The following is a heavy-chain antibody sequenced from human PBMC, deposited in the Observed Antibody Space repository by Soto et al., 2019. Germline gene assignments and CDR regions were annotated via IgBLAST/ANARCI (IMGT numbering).Heavy chain of an antibody. CDR2: IGTAGDT. J-gene: IGHJ6*02. V-gene: IGHV3-13*01. CDR1: GFTFSSYD. D-gene: IGHD3-10*01. CDR3: ARGSPVGNYYYGSGSPYYYYYGMDV. Sequence: GGSLRLSCAASGFTFSSYDMHWVRQATGKGLEWVSAIGTAGDTYYPGSVKGRFTISRENAKNSLYLQMNSLRAGDTAVYYCARGSPVGNYYYGSGSPYYYYYGMDVWGQGTTVTVSS.